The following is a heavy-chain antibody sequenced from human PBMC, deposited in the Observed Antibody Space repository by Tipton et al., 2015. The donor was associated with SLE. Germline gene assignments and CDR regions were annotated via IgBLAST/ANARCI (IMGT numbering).Heavy chain of an antibody. J-gene: IGHJ4*02. V-gene: IGHV1-69*05. CDR2: IIPILGIA. Sequence: QLVQSGAEVKKPGSSVKVSCKASGGTFSSYAISWVRQAPGQGLEWMGGIIPILGIANYAQKFQGRVTITTDESTSTAYMELSSLRSEDTAVYSCARAKYLGDSSGYYYYWGQGTQVTVSS. D-gene: IGHD3-22*01. CDR1: GGTFSSYA. CDR3: ARAKYLGDSSGYYYY.